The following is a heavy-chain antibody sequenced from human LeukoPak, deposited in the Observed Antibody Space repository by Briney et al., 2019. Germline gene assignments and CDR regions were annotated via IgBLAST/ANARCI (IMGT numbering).Heavy chain of an antibody. Sequence: PGGSLRLSCAASGFTFSSYWMRWVRQAPGKGLEWVSAISGSGGSTYYADSVKGRFTISRDNSKNTLDLQLNSLRAEDTAVYYCAKANGDYLTYYYYYYMDVWGKGTTVTISS. CDR1: GFTFSSYW. J-gene: IGHJ6*03. CDR2: ISGSGGST. CDR3: AKANGDYLTYYYYYYMDV. V-gene: IGHV3-23*01. D-gene: IGHD2-8*01.